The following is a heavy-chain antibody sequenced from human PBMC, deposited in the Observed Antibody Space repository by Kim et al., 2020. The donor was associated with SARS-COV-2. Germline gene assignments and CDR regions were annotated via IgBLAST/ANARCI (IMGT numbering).Heavy chain of an antibody. Sequence: GGSLRLSCAASGFTFDDYGMSWVRQAPGKGLEWVSGINWNGGSTGYADSVKGRFTISRDNAKNSLYLQMNSLRAEDTALYHCARDNGWFGESDRWFDPWGQGTLVTVSS. V-gene: IGHV3-20*01. CDR2: INWNGGST. CDR3: ARDNGWFGESDRWFDP. CDR1: GFTFDDYG. D-gene: IGHD3-10*01. J-gene: IGHJ5*02.